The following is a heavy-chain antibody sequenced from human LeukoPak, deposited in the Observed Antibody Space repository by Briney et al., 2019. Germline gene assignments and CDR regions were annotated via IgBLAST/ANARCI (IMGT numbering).Heavy chain of an antibody. CDR3: ARSRLVSKNWFDP. D-gene: IGHD2-2*01. CDR1: GYSISSGYY. Sequence: SETLSLTCTVSGYSISSGYYWGWIRQPPGKGLEWIGSIYHSGSTNYNPSLKSRVTISVDTSKNQFSLKLSSVTAADTAVYYCARSRLVSKNWFDPWGQGTLVTVSS. V-gene: IGHV4-38-2*02. J-gene: IGHJ5*02. CDR2: IYHSGST.